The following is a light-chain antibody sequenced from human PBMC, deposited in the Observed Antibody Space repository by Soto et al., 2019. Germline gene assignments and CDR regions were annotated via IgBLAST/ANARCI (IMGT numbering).Light chain of an antibody. CDR1: QSVSSSY. CDR2: GAS. CDR3: QQYGSWLT. V-gene: IGKV3-20*01. J-gene: IGKJ4*01. Sequence: EIVMTQSPATLSVSPGERATLSCRASQSVSSSYLAWYQQKPGQAPRLLIYGASSRATGIPDRFSGSGSGTDFTLTISRLEPEDFAVYYCQQYGSWLTFGGGTKVDIK.